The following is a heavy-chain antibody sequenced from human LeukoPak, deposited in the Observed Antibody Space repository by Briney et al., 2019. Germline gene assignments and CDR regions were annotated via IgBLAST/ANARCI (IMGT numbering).Heavy chain of an antibody. CDR2: IKGSGGST. D-gene: IGHD5-18*01. Sequence: PVGSLRLSCAASGFTFSSYAMSWVRQAPGKGLEWVSAIKGSGGSTYYADSVKGRFTISRDNSKNTLYLQMNSLRAEDTAVYYCAKDLSVDTAMVTLYFDYWGPGTLFTVSS. J-gene: IGHJ4*02. V-gene: IGHV3-23*01. CDR1: GFTFSSYA. CDR3: AKDLSVDTAMVTLYFDY.